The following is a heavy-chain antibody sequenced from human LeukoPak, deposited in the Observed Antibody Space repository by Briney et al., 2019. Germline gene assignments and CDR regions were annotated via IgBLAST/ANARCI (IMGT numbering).Heavy chain of an antibody. V-gene: IGHV3-30*14. J-gene: IGHJ4*02. Sequence: GGSLRLSCAASGFTFSSYVMHWVRQAPGKGLEWVAIISYDGSNEYYADSVKGRFTISRENAKNSLYLQMNSLRVGDTAVYYCARSVPGGSGWMGSIEYWGQGTLVTVPS. CDR3: ARSVPGGSGWMGSIEY. CDR1: GFTFSSYV. D-gene: IGHD6-19*01. CDR2: ISYDGSNE.